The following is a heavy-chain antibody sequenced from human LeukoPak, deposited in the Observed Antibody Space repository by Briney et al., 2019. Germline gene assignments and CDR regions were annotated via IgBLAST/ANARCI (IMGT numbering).Heavy chain of an antibody. CDR1: GFTFSSYE. CDR2: ISSSGSTI. D-gene: IGHD5-18*01. Sequence: PGGSLRLSCAASGFTFSSYEMNWVRQAPGKGLEWLAYISSSGSTIYYADSVKGRFTISRDNAKNSLYLQMNSLRAEDTAVYYCAQIYTYGSSQFDYWGQGTLATVSS. J-gene: IGHJ4*02. CDR3: AQIYTYGSSQFDY. V-gene: IGHV3-48*03.